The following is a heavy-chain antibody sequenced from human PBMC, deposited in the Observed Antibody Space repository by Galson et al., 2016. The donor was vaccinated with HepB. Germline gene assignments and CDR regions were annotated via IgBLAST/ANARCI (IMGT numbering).Heavy chain of an antibody. J-gene: IGHJ4*01. CDR2: VAYDGSNK. CDR1: GFTFSSYG. D-gene: IGHD3-22*01. V-gene: IGHV3-30*03. CDR3: ARAPPHRSSGYYYWAEPFDY. Sequence: SLRLSCAASGFTFSSYGMHWVRQAPGKGLEWVAVVAYDGSNKFYADSVKGRFTISRDNSINTLYLDMNSLRPEDTSVYYCARAPPHRSSGYYYWAEPFDYWGQGTLVTVSS.